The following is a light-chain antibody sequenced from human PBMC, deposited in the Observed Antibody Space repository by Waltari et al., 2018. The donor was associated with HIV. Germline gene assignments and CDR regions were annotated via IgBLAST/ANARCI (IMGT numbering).Light chain of an antibody. CDR1: SLRSYY. V-gene: IGLV3-19*01. CDR2: DKN. J-gene: IGLJ2*01. Sequence: SSELTQDPAVSVALGQPVRITCQGDSLRSYYASWYQQKPGQAPLLVIYDKNNRPSGIPDRFSGSSSGNTASLTITGARAEDEADYYCNSRDISGNHLVFGGGTKLTVL. CDR3: NSRDISGNHLV.